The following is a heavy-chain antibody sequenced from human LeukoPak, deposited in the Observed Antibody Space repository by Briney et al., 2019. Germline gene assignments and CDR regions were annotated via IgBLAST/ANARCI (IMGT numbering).Heavy chain of an antibody. CDR1: GFTFSNYD. V-gene: IGHV3-23*01. J-gene: IGHJ4*02. Sequence: GGSLRLSCAASGFTFSNYDMSWVRRAPGKGLEWVSTVIGSGSSTYYADSVKGRFTISRDNSKSTLYLHMDSLRAEDTALYYCAKDVRCTDGSCKYFESWGREPWSPSPQ. CDR2: VIGSGSST. CDR3: AKDVRCTDGSCKYFES. D-gene: IGHD2-15*01.